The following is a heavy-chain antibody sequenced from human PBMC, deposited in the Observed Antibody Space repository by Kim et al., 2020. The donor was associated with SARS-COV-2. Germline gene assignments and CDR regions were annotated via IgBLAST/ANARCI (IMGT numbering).Heavy chain of an antibody. D-gene: IGHD3-10*01. V-gene: IGHV4-31*02. Sequence: YNPSLKSRFTISPATSKNQFSLKLSSVTAADTAVYYCARDAEGVGGNFDYWGQGTLVTVSS. J-gene: IGHJ4*02. CDR3: ARDAEGVGGNFDY.